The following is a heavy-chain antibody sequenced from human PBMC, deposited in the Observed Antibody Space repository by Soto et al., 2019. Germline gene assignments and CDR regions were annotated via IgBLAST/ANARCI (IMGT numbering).Heavy chain of an antibody. CDR1: GYTFTSYA. D-gene: IGHD5-12*01. Sequence: ASVKVSCKASGYTFTSYAMHWVRQAPGQRLEWMGWINAGNGNTKYSQKFQGRVTITRDTSASTAYMELSSLRSGDTAVYYCARGGYSGYVLVPYYYYYMDVWGKGTTVTVSS. CDR3: ARGGYSGYVLVPYYYYYMDV. CDR2: INAGNGNT. J-gene: IGHJ6*03. V-gene: IGHV1-3*01.